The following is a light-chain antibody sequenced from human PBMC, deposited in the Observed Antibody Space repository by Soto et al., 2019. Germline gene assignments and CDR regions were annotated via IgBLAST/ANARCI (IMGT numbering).Light chain of an antibody. Sequence: EVVLTQSPATLSLSPGERATLSCRASQTVSSNYLAWYQQKPGQAPRLLISGASIRATGVPNRFSGSGSGTDFTLTISSLQSEDFAVYYCQQYNNWPLTFGGGTKVDIK. CDR2: GAS. V-gene: IGKV3D-15*01. J-gene: IGKJ4*01. CDR1: QTVSSN. CDR3: QQYNNWPLT.